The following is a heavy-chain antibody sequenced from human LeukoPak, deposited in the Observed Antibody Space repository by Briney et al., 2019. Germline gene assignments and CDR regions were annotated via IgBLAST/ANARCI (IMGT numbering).Heavy chain of an antibody. Sequence: ASVKVSCKATSRISWVRQAPGQGLEWMGWIGTYGGDTYYAQKFQGRITVTTDTSTSTVYMELRNLRPDDTAVYYCARDLWNFYDDSGYNRDFDSWGQGTLVTVSS. J-gene: IGHJ5*01. V-gene: IGHV1-18*01. CDR2: IGTYGGDT. CDR1: TSR. CDR3: ARDLWNFYDDSGYNRDFDS. D-gene: IGHD3-22*01.